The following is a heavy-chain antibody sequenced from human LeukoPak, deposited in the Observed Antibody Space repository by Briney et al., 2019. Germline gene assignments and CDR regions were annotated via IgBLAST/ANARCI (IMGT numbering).Heavy chain of an antibody. CDR3: ARQYYYDSHTFDY. J-gene: IGHJ4*02. CDR2: IYYSGRT. Sequence: SETLSLTCTVSGGSMSTYYWSWMRQSPGRGLEWIGYIYYSGRTSYNPSLKSRVTISVDTSKNQFSLKLSSVTAADTAVYYCARQYYYDSHTFDYWGQGTLVTVSS. CDR1: GGSMSTYY. V-gene: IGHV4-59*08. D-gene: IGHD3-22*01.